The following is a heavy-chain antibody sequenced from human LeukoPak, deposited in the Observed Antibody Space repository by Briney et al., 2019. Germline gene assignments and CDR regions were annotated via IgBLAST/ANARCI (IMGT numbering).Heavy chain of an antibody. D-gene: IGHD3-10*01. CDR1: GFTVSSSY. CDR3: VRGLNGAGDY. J-gene: IGHJ4*02. CDR2: IYSGGST. Sequence: GGSLRLSCAASGFTVSSSYMSWVRQAPGKGLEWVSVIYSGGSTNYADSAKGRFTLSRDNSKNALYLQMNSLRAEDTAVYYCVRGLNGAGDYWGQGTLVTVSS. V-gene: IGHV3-66*01.